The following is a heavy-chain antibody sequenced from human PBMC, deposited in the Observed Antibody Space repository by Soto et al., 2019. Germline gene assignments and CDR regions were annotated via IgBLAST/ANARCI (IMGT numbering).Heavy chain of an antibody. CDR2: IYYSGST. V-gene: IGHV4-59*08. D-gene: IGHD3-16*01. CDR3: ARTVLGPVIFADQFVDYYYYMDV. CDR1: GDSSTYSY. Sequence: PSETLSLTCTVCGDSSTYSYWSWHWLLQGKGLEWVGYIYYSGSTSYNPSLRRRVIMSVDTSKRQFSLQLKSVTAADTAIYYCARTVLGPVIFADQFVDYYYYMDVWGQGTTVTVSS. J-gene: IGHJ6*03.